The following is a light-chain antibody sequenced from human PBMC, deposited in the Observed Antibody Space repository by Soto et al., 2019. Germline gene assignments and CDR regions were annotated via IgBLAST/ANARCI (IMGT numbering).Light chain of an antibody. CDR1: QDIGNF. V-gene: IGKV1-33*01. CDR3: QQYGSLPIT. Sequence: DIQMTQSPSSLSASIGDRVTISCQASQDIGNFLNWYQQKPGKAPYLLISDASNLDTGVSSRFSGSGSGRDFSFTITTLQPDDVATYFCQQYGSLPITFGQGTRLDIK. J-gene: IGKJ5*01. CDR2: DAS.